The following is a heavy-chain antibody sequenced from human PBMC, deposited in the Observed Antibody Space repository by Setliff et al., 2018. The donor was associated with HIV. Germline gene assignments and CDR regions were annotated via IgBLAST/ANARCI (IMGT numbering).Heavy chain of an antibody. J-gene: IGHJ4*02. CDR1: GYTFTSYY. D-gene: IGHD2-15*01. CDR2: INPSGDST. CDR3: ARDGLVAAFVFGY. V-gene: IGHV1-46*01. Sequence: GASVKVSCKASGYTFTSYYMHWVRQAPGQGLEWMGIINPSGDSTSYAQKFQGRVTMTRDTATNTVYMELSSLRSEDTAVYYCARDGLVAAFVFGYWGQGTLVAVSS.